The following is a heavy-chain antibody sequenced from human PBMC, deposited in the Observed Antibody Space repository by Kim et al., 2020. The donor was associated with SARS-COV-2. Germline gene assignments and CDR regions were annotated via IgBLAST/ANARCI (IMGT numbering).Heavy chain of an antibody. D-gene: IGHD3-22*01. CDR2: IKQDGSEK. J-gene: IGHJ4*02. V-gene: IGHV3-7*01. CDR3: ARDYTSYYYDSSGYY. CDR1: GFTFSSYW. Sequence: GGSLRLSCAASGFTFSSYWMSWVRQAPGKGLEWVANIKQDGSEKYYVDSVKGRFTISRDNAKNSLYLQMNSLRAEDTAVYYCARDYTSYYYDSSGYYWGQGTLVTVSS.